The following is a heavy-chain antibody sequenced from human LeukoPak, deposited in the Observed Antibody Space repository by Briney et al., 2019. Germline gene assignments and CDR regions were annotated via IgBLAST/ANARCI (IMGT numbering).Heavy chain of an antibody. CDR3: AKDDSGSYYPYYYYMDV. Sequence: GGSLRLSCAASGFTFSSYWMSWVRQAPGKGLEWVANIKQDGSEKYYVDSVKGRFTISRDNSKNTLYLQMNSLRAEDTAVYYCAKDDSGSYYPYYYYMDVWGKGTTVTISS. D-gene: IGHD1-26*01. CDR1: GFTFSSYW. CDR2: IKQDGSEK. J-gene: IGHJ6*03. V-gene: IGHV3-7*03.